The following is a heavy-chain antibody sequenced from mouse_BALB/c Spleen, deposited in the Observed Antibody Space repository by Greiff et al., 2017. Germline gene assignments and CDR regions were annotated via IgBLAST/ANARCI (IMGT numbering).Heavy chain of an antibody. Sequence: VQLVESGPGLVAPSQSLSITCTVSGFSLSRYNVHWVRQPPGKGLEWLGMIWVGGSTDYNSALKSRLSISKDNSKSQVFLKMNSLQTDDTAMYYCARNDNSAMDYWGQGTSVTVSS. CDR1: GFSLSRYN. CDR2: IWVGGST. CDR3: ARNDNSAMDY. V-gene: IGHV2-6-4*01. J-gene: IGHJ4*01.